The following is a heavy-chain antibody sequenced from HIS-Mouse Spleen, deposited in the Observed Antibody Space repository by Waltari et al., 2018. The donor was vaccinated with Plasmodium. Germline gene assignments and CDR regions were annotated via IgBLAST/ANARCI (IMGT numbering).Heavy chain of an antibody. CDR3: ARGRWNHAFDI. J-gene: IGHJ3*02. Sequence: EVQLVESGGGLVQPGGSLSLSCAASGFTFSIYDMHWVRQATGKGLEWVSAIGTAGDTYYPGSVKGRFTISRENAKNSLYLQMNSLRAGDTAVYYCARGRWNHAFDIWGQGTMVTVSS. CDR1: GFTFSIYD. CDR2: IGTAGDT. D-gene: IGHD1-1*01. V-gene: IGHV3-13*01.